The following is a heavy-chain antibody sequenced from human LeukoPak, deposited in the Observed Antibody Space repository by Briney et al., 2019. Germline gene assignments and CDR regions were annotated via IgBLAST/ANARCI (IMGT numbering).Heavy chain of an antibody. V-gene: IGHV4-38-2*02. CDR1: GYSISSGHY. Sequence: SETLSLTCTVSGYSISSGHYWDWLRQPPGKGLEWIGSIYHSGTSYYNPFLKSRVSISVDTSKNQFSLKLNSVTAADTAVYYCARHAWSGSDYFDYWGQGMLVTVSS. J-gene: IGHJ4*02. CDR2: IYHSGTS. D-gene: IGHD2-15*01. CDR3: ARHAWSGSDYFDY.